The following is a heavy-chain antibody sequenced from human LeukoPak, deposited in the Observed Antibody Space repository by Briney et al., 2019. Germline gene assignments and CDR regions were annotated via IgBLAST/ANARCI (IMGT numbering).Heavy chain of an antibody. D-gene: IGHD6-19*01. V-gene: IGHV3-23*01. Sequence: PGGSLRLSCTVSGFSLSSYALSWVRRAPGKGLEWVSATSSSDAGKYYADSVRGRFTISRDNSRNTMYLQMNSLRVEDAAVYYCAKGPGGGWYYFDYWGQGTLVTVSS. CDR3: AKGPGGGWYYFDY. J-gene: IGHJ4*02. CDR2: TSSSDAGK. CDR1: GFSLSSYA.